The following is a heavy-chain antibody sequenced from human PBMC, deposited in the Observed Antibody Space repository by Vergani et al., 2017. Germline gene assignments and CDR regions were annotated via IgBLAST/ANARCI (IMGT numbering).Heavy chain of an antibody. V-gene: IGHV4-59*01. CDR2: IYYSGST. CDR1: GGSISSYY. D-gene: IGHD3-22*01. Sequence: QVQLQESGPGLVKPSETLSLTCTVSGGSISSYYWSWIRQPPGKGLEWIGYIYYSGSTNYNPSLKSRVTISVDTSKNQFSLKLSSVTAADTAVYYCARRGYYYDSSGYYFDYWGQGTLVTVSS. CDR3: ARRGYYYDSSGYYFDY. J-gene: IGHJ4*02.